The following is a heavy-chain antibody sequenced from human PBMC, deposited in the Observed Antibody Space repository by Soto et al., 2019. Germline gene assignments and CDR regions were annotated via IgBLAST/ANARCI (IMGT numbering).Heavy chain of an antibody. CDR2: IYNSGRY. V-gene: IGHV4-59*01. CDR1: GGSISSYY. J-gene: IGHJ4*02. Sequence: PSETLSLTCTVSGGSISSYYWRWIRQSPDKGLEWIGYIYNSGRYNYNPSLESRLTISIDTSKNQFSLRLASVTAADTAVYYCARTLPNRQLFDSWSQGTLVTVSS. CDR3: ARTLPNRQLFDS. D-gene: IGHD1-1*01.